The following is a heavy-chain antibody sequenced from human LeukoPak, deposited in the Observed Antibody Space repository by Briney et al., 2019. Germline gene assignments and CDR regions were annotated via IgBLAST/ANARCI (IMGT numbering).Heavy chain of an antibody. J-gene: IGHJ5*02. D-gene: IGHD2-15*01. Sequence: SGGSLRLSCAASGFTFSSYAMHWVRQAPGKGLEWVAVISYDGSNKYYADSVKGRFTISRDNSKNTLYLQMNSLRAEDTAVYYCARGGVYCSSGSCPNNWFDPWGQGTLVIVSS. CDR1: GFTFSSYA. CDR2: ISYDGSNK. V-gene: IGHV3-30-3*01. CDR3: ARGGVYCSSGSCPNNWFDP.